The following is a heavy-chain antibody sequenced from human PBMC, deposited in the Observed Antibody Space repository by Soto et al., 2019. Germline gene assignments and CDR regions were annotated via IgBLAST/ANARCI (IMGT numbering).Heavy chain of an antibody. CDR2: ISYDGNNK. CDR3: ASQTTPSEIYYY. J-gene: IGHJ4*01. Sequence: PGGSLRLSCAVSGFTFSRYGMHWVRQAPGKGLGWVAVISYDGNNKYYADSVKGRFTISRDNSKNTLYLYMNSLRADDTAVYYCASQTTPSEIYYYWGHGTLVTVS. V-gene: IGHV3-30*03. D-gene: IGHD2-15*01. CDR1: GFTFSRYG.